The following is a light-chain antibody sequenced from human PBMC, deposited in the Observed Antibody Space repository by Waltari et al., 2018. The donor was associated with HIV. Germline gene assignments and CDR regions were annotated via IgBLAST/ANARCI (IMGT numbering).Light chain of an antibody. CDR1: SSDVGDFNF. CDR3: CSYTSSDTLWV. J-gene: IGLJ3*02. Sequence: QSALTQPASVSGSHGQSITISCTRSSSDVGDFNFVSWYQHRPGKAPKVMIYDFSYRPSGVSNRFSGSKSANTASLTISGLQAEDEAVYYCCSYTSSDTLWVFGGGTKLTVL. V-gene: IGLV2-14*03. CDR2: DFS.